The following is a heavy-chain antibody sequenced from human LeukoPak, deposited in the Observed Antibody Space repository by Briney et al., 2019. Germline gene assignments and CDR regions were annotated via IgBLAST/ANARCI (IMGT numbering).Heavy chain of an antibody. D-gene: IGHD6-19*01. J-gene: IGHJ4*02. CDR1: GGTFSSYA. Sequence: SVEVSCKASGGTFSSYAISWVRQAPGQGLEWMGRIIPILGIANYAQKFQGRVTITADKSTSTAYMELSSLRSEDTAVYYCARGAIAVAGFFDYWGQGTLVTVSS. CDR3: ARGAIAVAGFFDY. V-gene: IGHV1-69*04. CDR2: IIPILGIA.